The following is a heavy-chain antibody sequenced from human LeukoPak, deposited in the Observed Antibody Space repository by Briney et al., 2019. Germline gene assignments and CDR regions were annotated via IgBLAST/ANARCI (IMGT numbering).Heavy chain of an antibody. Sequence: GASVKVSCKASGGTFSSYAISWVRQAPGQGLEWMGGIIPIFGTANYAQKFQGRVTITADESTSTAYMELSSLRSEDTAVYYCARALSDYVWGSYPHFDCWGQGTLVTVSS. D-gene: IGHD3-16*02. CDR1: GGTFSSYA. CDR3: ARALSDYVWGSYPHFDC. J-gene: IGHJ4*02. CDR2: IIPIFGTA. V-gene: IGHV1-69*13.